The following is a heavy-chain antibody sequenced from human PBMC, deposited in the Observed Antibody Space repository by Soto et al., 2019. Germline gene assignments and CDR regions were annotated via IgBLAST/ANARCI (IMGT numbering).Heavy chain of an antibody. J-gene: IGHJ5*02. CDR1: GGSISSSSYY. D-gene: IGHD6-19*01. V-gene: IGHV4-39*01. CDR3: ARPYSSGWYRAGWFDP. Sequence: QLQLQESGPGLVKPSETLSLTCTVSGGSISSSSYYWGWIRQPPGKGLEWIGSIYYSGSTYYNPSLKSRVTISVDTSKTQFSLKLSSVTAADTAVYYCARPYSSGWYRAGWFDPWGQGTLVTVSS. CDR2: IYYSGST.